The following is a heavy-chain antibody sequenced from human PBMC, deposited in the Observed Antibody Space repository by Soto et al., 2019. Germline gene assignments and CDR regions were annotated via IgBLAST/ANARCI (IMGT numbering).Heavy chain of an antibody. V-gene: IGHV4-31*03. CDR3: ARGGSGWKALNWFES. CDR2: RNNRDDT. CDR1: GASITNNGYS. Sequence: SETLSLTCTVSGASITNNGYSWSWIRQHPVKGLEWIGSRNNRDDTYYNPSLKTRVTISLATAKNQFTLSLISVTAADTALYFCARGGSGWKALNWFESWGQGTLETVSS. J-gene: IGHJ5*01. D-gene: IGHD6-19*01.